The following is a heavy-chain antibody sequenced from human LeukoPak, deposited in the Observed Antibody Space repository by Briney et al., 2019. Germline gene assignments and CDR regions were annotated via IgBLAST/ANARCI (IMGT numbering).Heavy chain of an antibody. D-gene: IGHD2-15*01. Sequence: GGSLRLSCAASGFTFSSYSMNWVRQAPGKGLEWVSSISSSSSCIYYADSVKGRFTISRDNAKNSLYLQMNSLRVEDTAVYYRARWSPDDAFDIWGQGTMVTVSS. V-gene: IGHV3-21*01. J-gene: IGHJ3*02. CDR1: GFTFSSYS. CDR2: ISSSSSCI. CDR3: ARWSPDDAFDI.